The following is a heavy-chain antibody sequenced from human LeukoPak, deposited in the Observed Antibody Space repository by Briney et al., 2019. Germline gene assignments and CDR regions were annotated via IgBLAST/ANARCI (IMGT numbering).Heavy chain of an antibody. Sequence: GGSLRLSCAASGFTFSSYGMHWVRQAPGKGLEWVAVIWYDGSNKYYADSVKGRFTISRDNSKNTLYLQMNSLRAEDTAVYYCARDRSDVVVAATDALDIWGQGTMVTVSS. J-gene: IGHJ3*02. CDR1: GFTFSSYG. V-gene: IGHV3-33*01. CDR2: IWYDGSNK. CDR3: ARDRSDVVVAATDALDI. D-gene: IGHD2-15*01.